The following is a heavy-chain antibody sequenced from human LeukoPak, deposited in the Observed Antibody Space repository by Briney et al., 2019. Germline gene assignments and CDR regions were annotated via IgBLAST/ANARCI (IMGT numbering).Heavy chain of an antibody. J-gene: IGHJ4*02. CDR3: AREGPLVGALDY. CDR1: GGTFSSYA. Sequence: SVKVSCKASGGTFSSYAISWVRQAPGQGLEWMGGIIPIFGTANYAQKFQGRVTITADESTSTAYMELSSLRSEDTAMYYCAREGPLVGALDYWGQGTLVTVSS. CDR2: IIPIFGTA. V-gene: IGHV1-69*13. D-gene: IGHD1-26*01.